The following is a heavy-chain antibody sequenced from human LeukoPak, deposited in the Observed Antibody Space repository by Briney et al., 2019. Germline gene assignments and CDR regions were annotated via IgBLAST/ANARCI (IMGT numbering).Heavy chain of an antibody. J-gene: IGHJ4*02. CDR3: AKYPGLVPAHYFDY. Sequence: PGGSLRLSCAASGFTFSSYAMNWVRQAPGKGLEWVSGTGSTGVSTFYADSVKGRFTVSRDNSKNTLSLQMNSLRAEDTAVYYCAKYPGLVPAHYFDYWGQGTLVTVSS. CDR1: GFTFSSYA. V-gene: IGHV3-23*01. D-gene: IGHD2-2*01. CDR2: TGSTGVST.